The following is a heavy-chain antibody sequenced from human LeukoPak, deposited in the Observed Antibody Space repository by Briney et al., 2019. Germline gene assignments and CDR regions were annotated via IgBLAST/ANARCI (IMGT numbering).Heavy chain of an antibody. D-gene: IGHD3-10*01. J-gene: IGHJ5*02. CDR3: ARGPITMVRGAPPNWFDP. CDR1: GFTFSSYE. Sequence: PGGSLRLSCAASGFTFSSYEMNWVRQAPGKGREWVSYISSSGSTIYYADSVKGRFTISRDNAKTSLYLQMNSLRAEDTAVYYCARGPITMVRGAPPNWFDPWGQGTLVTVSS. V-gene: IGHV3-48*03. CDR2: ISSSGSTI.